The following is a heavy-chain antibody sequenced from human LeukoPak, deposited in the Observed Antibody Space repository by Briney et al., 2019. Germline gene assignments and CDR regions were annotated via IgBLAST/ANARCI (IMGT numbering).Heavy chain of an antibody. CDR3: ARVSSSGGYYSYDTFNI. V-gene: IGHV1-2*06. CDR2: INPNTGTT. D-gene: IGHD3-22*01. CDR1: GYTFTDYY. Sequence: AASVKVSCKASGYTFTDYYMHWVRQAPGQGLEWMGRINPNTGTTNYAQKFQGRVTTTRDTSINTAYMELSSLRSDDTAVYYCARVSSSGGYYSYDTFNIWGQGTMVTVSS. J-gene: IGHJ3*02.